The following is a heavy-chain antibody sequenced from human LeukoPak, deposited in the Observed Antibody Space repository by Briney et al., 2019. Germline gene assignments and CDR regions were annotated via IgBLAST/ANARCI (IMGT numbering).Heavy chain of an antibody. Sequence: GGSLRLSCAASGFTFSSYSMNWVRQAPGKGLEWVSYISSSSSTIYYADSVKGRFTISRDNAKNSLYLQMNSLRAEDTAVYYCARWIQLSRYYDSSALDYWGQGTLVTVSS. CDR2: ISSSSSTI. CDR3: ARWIQLSRYYDSSALDY. V-gene: IGHV3-48*01. D-gene: IGHD3-22*01. CDR1: GFTFSSYS. J-gene: IGHJ4*02.